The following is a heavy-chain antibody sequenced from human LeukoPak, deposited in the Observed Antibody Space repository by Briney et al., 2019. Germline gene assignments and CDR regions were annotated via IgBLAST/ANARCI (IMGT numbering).Heavy chain of an antibody. CDR1: GFTFDDYA. CDR2: ISWNSGSI. V-gene: IGHV3-9*03. Sequence: PGGSLRLSCAASGFTFDDYAMHWVRQAPGKGLEWVSGISWNSGSIGYADSVKGRFTISRDNAKNSLYLQMNSLRAEDMALYYCAKDPFPYCSSTSCPFTGMDVWGKGTTVTVSS. CDR3: AKDPFPYCSSTSCPFTGMDV. J-gene: IGHJ6*03. D-gene: IGHD2-2*01.